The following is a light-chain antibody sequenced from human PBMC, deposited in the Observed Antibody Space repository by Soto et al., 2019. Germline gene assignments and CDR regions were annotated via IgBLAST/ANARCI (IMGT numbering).Light chain of an antibody. J-gene: IGKJ1*01. Sequence: DIQRTQSPSTLSAFVGDRVSSACRASQSIRASLAWYQQKPGKAPKLLIYLASSLESGVPARFSGSGSATEFTLSISSLQPDDFATYYCQQYDSYSRTFGQGTKVDIK. CDR3: QQYDSYSRT. CDR2: LAS. CDR1: QSIRAS. V-gene: IGKV1-5*03.